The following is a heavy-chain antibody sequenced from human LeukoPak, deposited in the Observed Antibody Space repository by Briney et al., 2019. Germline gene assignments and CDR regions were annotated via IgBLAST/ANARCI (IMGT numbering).Heavy chain of an antibody. CDR2: IRSKANGYTT. V-gene: IGHV3-73*01. J-gene: IGHJ3*02. CDR1: GFSFSGSA. Sequence: GGSLKLSCAASGFSFSGSALHWVRQAPGKGLEWVGRIRSKANGYTTAYGASMKGRFTISRDDSKRTAYVQMNSLKIEDTAVYYCTRLGGGDAFDIWGPGTMVTVSS. CDR3: TRLGGGDAFDI.